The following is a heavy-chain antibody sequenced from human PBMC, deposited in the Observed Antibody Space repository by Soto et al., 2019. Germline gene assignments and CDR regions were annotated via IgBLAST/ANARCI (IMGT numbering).Heavy chain of an antibody. D-gene: IGHD6-6*01. CDR2: INPNSGGT. J-gene: IGHJ5*02. CDR3: ARALKYSSSSDWFDP. V-gene: IGHV1-2*02. CDR1: GYTFTGYY. Sequence: ASVKVSCKASGYTFTGYYMHWVRQAPGQGLEWMGWINPNSGGTNYAQKFQGRVTMTRDTSISTAYMELSRLRSDDTAVYYCARALKYSSSSDWFDPWGQLTLVTVSS.